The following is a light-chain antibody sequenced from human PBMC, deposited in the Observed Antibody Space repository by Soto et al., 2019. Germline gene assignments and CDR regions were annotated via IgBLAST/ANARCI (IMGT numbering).Light chain of an antibody. CDR1: SSDVGGYNY. CDR2: DVS. V-gene: IGLV2-14*01. J-gene: IGLJ1*01. Sequence: QSVLTQPASLSWSPGQSISISCTGTSSDVGGYNYVSWYQQHPGKAPKLMIYDVSNRPSGVSNRFSGSKSGNTASLTISGLQAEDEADYYCSSYTSSSTLGVFGTGTKVTVL. CDR3: SSYTSSSTLGV.